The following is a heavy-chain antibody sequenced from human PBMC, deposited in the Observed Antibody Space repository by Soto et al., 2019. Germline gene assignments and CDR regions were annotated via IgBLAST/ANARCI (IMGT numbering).Heavy chain of an antibody. CDR1: GYTFTIYA. D-gene: IGHD4-17*01. Sequence: ASVKVTCTASGYTFTIYAMHWVRQAPGQRLEWMGWINAGNGNTKYSQKFQGRVTITRDTSASTAYMELSSLRSEDTAVYYCAREAYGKLSAFDIWGQGTMVTVSS. J-gene: IGHJ3*02. V-gene: IGHV1-3*01. CDR2: INAGNGNT. CDR3: AREAYGKLSAFDI.